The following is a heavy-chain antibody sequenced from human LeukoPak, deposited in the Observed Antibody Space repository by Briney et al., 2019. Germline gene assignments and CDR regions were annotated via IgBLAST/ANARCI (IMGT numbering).Heavy chain of an antibody. D-gene: IGHD3-22*01. CDR1: GFTVSNYY. CDR2: IYSGGTT. CDR3: ARSRFISTEQDC. V-gene: IGHV3-66*02. Sequence: PGGSLRLSCAASGFTVSNYYMSWVRQAPGKGLEWVSVIYSGGTTYYADSVTGRFTISRDNSKNTLYLQMNSLRAEDTAVYYCARSRFISTEQDCWGQGTLVTVSS. J-gene: IGHJ4*02.